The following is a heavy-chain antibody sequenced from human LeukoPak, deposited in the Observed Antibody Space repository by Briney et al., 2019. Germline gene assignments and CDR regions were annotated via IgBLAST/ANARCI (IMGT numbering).Heavy chain of an antibody. CDR2: IYHSGST. CDR3: ARDMIAAAAGLDY. V-gene: IGHV4-30-2*01. CDR1: GGSISSGGYY. J-gene: IGHJ4*02. Sequence: SETLSLTCTVSGGSISSGGYYWSWIRQPPGKGLEWIGYIYHSGSTYYNPSLKSRVTISVDRSKNQFSLKLSSVTAADTAVYYCARDMIAAAAGLDYWGQGTLVTVSS. D-gene: IGHD6-13*01.